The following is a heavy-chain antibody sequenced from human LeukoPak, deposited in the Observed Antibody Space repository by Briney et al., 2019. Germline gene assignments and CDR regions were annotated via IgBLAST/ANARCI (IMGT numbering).Heavy chain of an antibody. CDR1: GGSISSGSYY. CDR2: IYYSGST. Sequence: SETLSLTCTVSGGSISSGSYYWGWIRQPPGKGLEWIGSIYYSGSTYCNPSLKSRVTISVDKSKNQFSLKLSSVTAADTAVYYCARHLSYSSSWHYDAFDIWGQGTMVTVSS. V-gene: IGHV4-39*01. CDR3: ARHLSYSSSWHYDAFDI. J-gene: IGHJ3*02. D-gene: IGHD6-13*01.